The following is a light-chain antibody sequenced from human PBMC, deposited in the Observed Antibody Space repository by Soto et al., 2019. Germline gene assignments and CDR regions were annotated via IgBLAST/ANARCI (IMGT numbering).Light chain of an antibody. CDR2: DVS. CDR1: SSDVGRYDY. V-gene: IGLV2-11*01. CDR3: CSYAGTYSYV. J-gene: IGLJ1*01. Sequence: QSVLTQPASVSGSPGQSITISCTGTSSDVGRYDYVSWYQQHPGKAPKLIIYDVSKRPSGVPDRFSGSKSGNTASLTISGLQAEDEADYYCCSYAGTYSYVFGTGTKVTVL.